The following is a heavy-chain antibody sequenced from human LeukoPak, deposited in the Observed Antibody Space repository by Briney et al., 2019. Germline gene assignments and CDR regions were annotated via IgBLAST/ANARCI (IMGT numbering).Heavy chain of an antibody. CDR3: VRLGCTGWTTRYFQQ. Sequence: GESLKISSKGSGYSFSSYWIGWVRQMPGKGLEWVGITYPGDSDIRYSPSFQGQVTISADKSITTAYLQWSSLKASDSAIYYCVRLGCTGWTTRYFQQWGQGTLITVS. D-gene: IGHD6-19*01. V-gene: IGHV5-51*01. CDR2: TYPGDSDI. CDR1: GYSFSSYW. J-gene: IGHJ1*01.